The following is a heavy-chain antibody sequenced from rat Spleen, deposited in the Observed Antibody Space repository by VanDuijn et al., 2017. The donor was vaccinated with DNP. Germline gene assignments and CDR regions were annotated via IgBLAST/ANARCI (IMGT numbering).Heavy chain of an antibody. V-gene: IGHV5-19*01. J-gene: IGHJ3*01. Sequence: EVQLVESGGGLVQPGRSLKVSCAASGFTLSNYGIHWIRQAPTKGLELVAYISSGGGTIYYRDSVRGRFTIPRDYAKNTLYLQMDSLRSEDTATYYGTRSDSYGFPYWGKGTRVTVSS. CDR2: ISSGGGTI. CDR1: GFTLSNYG. D-gene: IGHD1-12*01. CDR3: TRSDSYGFPY.